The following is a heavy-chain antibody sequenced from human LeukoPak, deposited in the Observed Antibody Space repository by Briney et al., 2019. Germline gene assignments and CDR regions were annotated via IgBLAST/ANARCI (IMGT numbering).Heavy chain of an antibody. Sequence: PSETLSLTCTVSGGSISSYYWSWIRQPPRKGLEWIGYIYYSGSTNCNPSLKSRVTISVDTSKNQSSLKLSSVTAADTAVYYCARRSSSFDYWGQGTLVTVSS. D-gene: IGHD6-13*01. CDR1: GGSISSYY. CDR3: ARRSSSFDY. V-gene: IGHV4-59*01. J-gene: IGHJ4*02. CDR2: IYYSGST.